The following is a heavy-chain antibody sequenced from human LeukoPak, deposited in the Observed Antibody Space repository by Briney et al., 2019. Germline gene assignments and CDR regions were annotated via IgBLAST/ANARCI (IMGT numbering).Heavy chain of an antibody. V-gene: IGHV1-2*02. Sequence: ASVKVSCKASGYTFTGYYMHWVRQAPGQGLEWMGWINPSSGGTNYAQKFQGRVTMTRDTSISTAYMELSRLRSDDTAVYYCASPGGSGSPQLATYYYYGMDVWGQGTTVTVSS. D-gene: IGHD3-10*01. CDR1: GYTFTGYY. J-gene: IGHJ6*02. CDR3: ASPGGSGSPQLATYYYYGMDV. CDR2: INPSSGGT.